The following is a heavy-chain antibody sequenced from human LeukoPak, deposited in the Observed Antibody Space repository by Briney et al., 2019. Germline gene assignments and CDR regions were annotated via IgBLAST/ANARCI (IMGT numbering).Heavy chain of an antibody. Sequence: GGSLRLSCAASGFTFSNYWMHWVRQVPGKGLVWVSRIKSDGRSTSYADSVKGRFTTSRDDSKNTLYLQMNSLRAEDTAVYFCARETSAYWGQGTLVTVSS. CDR1: GFTFSNYW. J-gene: IGHJ4*02. CDR2: IKSDGRST. CDR3: ARETSAY. V-gene: IGHV3-74*01.